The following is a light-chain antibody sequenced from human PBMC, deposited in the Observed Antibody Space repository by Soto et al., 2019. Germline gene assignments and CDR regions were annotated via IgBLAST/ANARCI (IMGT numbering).Light chain of an antibody. CDR2: EVT. V-gene: IGLV2-18*02. CDR1: SGDVGTYNC. Sequence: QSALTQPPSVSGSPGQSVTISCTGTSGDVGTYNCVSWYQQPPGTAPKLMIYEVTTRPPGVPDRFSGSKSGNTASLAISGLQGEDEADYYCSSYTSSTTVVFGGGTQLTVL. J-gene: IGLJ2*01. CDR3: SSYTSSTTVV.